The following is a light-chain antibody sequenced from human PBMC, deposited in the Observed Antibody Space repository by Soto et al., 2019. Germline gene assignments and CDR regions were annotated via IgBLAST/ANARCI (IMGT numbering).Light chain of an antibody. CDR2: LGS. J-gene: IGKJ4*01. V-gene: IGKV2-28*01. Sequence: DIVMTQSPLSLPVTPGEPASISCRSSQSLLHSNGYNYLDWYLQKPGQSPQLLIYLGSKGASGVPDRFSGSGSGTDSTLEISRVEPEDVGVYYCMQALQTPRTFGGGTRVEIK. CDR1: QSLLHSNGYNY. CDR3: MQALQTPRT.